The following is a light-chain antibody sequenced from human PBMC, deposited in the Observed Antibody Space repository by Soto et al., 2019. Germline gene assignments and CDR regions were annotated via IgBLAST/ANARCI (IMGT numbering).Light chain of an antibody. CDR3: TSYRSGSTPVV. Sequence: QSALTQPASVSGSPGQAITISCTGTSSDVGGYDSVSWYQQFPGKAPKLIIYEVFNRPSGVSNRFSGSKSDNTASLTISGRQAEDEADYYCTSYRSGSTPVVFGGGTKLTVL. J-gene: IGLJ2*01. CDR1: SSDVGGYDS. CDR2: EVF. V-gene: IGLV2-14*01.